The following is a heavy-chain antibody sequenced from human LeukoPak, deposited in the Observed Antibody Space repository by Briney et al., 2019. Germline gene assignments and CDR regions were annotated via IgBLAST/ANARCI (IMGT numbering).Heavy chain of an antibody. J-gene: IGHJ4*02. D-gene: IGHD3-22*01. CDR3: TRPHPDSSGYFGADY. CDR1: GFTLSGSA. Sequence: PGGSLRLSCAASGFTLSGSAMHWVRQASGKGLEWVGRIRSKANSYATAYAASVKGRFTISRDDSKNTAYLQMNSLKTEDTAVYYCTRPHPDSSGYFGADYWGQGTLVTVSS. CDR2: IRSKANSYAT. V-gene: IGHV3-73*01.